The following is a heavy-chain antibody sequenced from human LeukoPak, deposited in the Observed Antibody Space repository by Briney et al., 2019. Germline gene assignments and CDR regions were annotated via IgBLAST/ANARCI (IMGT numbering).Heavy chain of an antibody. CDR2: IYYSGST. Sequence: SETLSLTCTVSGGSISSYSFYWGWVRQPPGKELEWIGSIYYSGSTYYNPSLKSRVTISVDTSQNQFSLRVRSVTAADTAVYYCARDSLLHCSSTSCYRWVSDYYMDVWGKGTTVTVSS. V-gene: IGHV4-39*07. J-gene: IGHJ6*03. CDR3: ARDSLLHCSSTSCYRWVSDYYMDV. CDR1: GGSISSYSFY. D-gene: IGHD2-2*02.